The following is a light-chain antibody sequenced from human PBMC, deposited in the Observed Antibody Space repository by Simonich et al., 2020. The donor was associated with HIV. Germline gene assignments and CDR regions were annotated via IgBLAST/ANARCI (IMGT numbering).Light chain of an antibody. CDR1: QSILYSSNNMNY. CDR2: WAS. Sequence: DIVMTQSPDSLAVSLGERATINCKSSQSILYSSNNMNYLTWYQQKPGQPPKLLIYWASTRESGVPDRFSGSGSGTDFTLTISSLQAEDVAVYYCQQYYDTPITFGQGTRLEMK. CDR3: QQYYDTPIT. J-gene: IGKJ5*01. V-gene: IGKV4-1*01.